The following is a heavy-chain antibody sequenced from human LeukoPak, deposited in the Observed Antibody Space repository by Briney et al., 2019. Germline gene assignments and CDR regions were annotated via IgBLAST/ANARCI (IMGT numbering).Heavy chain of an antibody. J-gene: IGHJ4*02. Sequence: GASVKVSCKASGGTFSSYAISWVRQAPGQGLEWMGGIIPIFGTVNYAQKFQGRVTITADKSTSTAYMELSSLRSEDTAVYYCASGYCSSTSCYVSGYYFDYWGQGTLVTVSS. D-gene: IGHD2-2*03. CDR1: GGTFSSYA. CDR3: ASGYCSSTSCYVSGYYFDY. CDR2: IIPIFGTV. V-gene: IGHV1-69*06.